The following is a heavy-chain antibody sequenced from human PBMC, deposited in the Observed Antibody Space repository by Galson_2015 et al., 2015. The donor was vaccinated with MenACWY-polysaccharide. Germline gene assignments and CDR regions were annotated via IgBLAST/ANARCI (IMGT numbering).Heavy chain of an antibody. Sequence: SLRLSCAASGFTFSHYAMTWVRQAPGEGLEGVASINGGGRFSYNADSVKGSFTVSRDNFKRTLHLEMNILRAEDTAAYYCTKDGRATAVPTASAPGGPTASRGQGP. J-gene: IGHJ4*02. D-gene: IGHD2-2*01. CDR1: GFTFSHYA. CDR2: INGGGRFS. CDR3: TKDGRATAVPTASAPGGPTAS. V-gene: IGHV3-23*01.